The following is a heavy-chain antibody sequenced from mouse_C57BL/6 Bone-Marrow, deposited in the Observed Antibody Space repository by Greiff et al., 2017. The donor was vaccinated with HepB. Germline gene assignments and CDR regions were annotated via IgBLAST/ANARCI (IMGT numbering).Heavy chain of an antibody. V-gene: IGHV4-1*01. CDR1: GIDFSRYW. J-gene: IGHJ4*01. CDR2: INPDSSTI. D-gene: IGHD1-1*01. Sequence: EVKLQQSGGGLVQPGGSLKLSCAASGIDFSRYWMSWVRRAPGKGLEWIGEINPDSSTINYAPSLKDKFIISRDNAKNTLYLQMSKVRSEDTALYYCARPPYYYGSSYCAMDYWGQGTSVTVSS. CDR3: ARPPYYYGSSYCAMDY.